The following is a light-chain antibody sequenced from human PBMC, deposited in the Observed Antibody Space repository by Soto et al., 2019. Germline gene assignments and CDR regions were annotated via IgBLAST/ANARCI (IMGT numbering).Light chain of an antibody. CDR3: QAWDSSIVT. CDR1: KLGDKY. CDR2: QDT. V-gene: IGLV3-1*01. J-gene: IGLJ2*01. Sequence: SYELTQPPSVSVSPGQTASITCSGDKLGDKYVCWYQQKPGQSPVLLIYQDTKRPSEIPERFSGSNSGNTATLTISGTQAMDEGDYYCQAWDSSIVTFGGGTKVTVL.